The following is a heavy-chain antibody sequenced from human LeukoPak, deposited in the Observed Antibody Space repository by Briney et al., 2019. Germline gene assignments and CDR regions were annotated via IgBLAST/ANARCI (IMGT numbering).Heavy chain of an antibody. CDR2: INHSGST. V-gene: IGHV4-34*01. CDR3: ARNPAEVVVPAAFDY. CDR1: GGSFSGYY. D-gene: IGHD2-2*01. Sequence: PSETLSLTCAVYGGSFSGYYWSWIRQPPGKGLEWIGEINHSGSTNYNPSLKSRVTISVDTSKNQFSLKLSSVTAADTAVCYCARNPAEVVVPAAFDYWGQGTLVTVSS. J-gene: IGHJ4*02.